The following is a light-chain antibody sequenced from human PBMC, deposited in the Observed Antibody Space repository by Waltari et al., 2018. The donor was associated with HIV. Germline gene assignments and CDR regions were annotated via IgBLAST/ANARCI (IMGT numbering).Light chain of an antibody. V-gene: IGKV1-39*01. CDR3: QQGYRTPYS. CDR1: QSSSTY. CDR2: GAS. J-gene: IGKJ2*03. Sequence: DIQMTQSPSSLSASVGDRVTITCRASQSSSTYLNWYQQKPGKAPTLLIYGASSLQSGVPSRFSGSGSGTDFTLTISSLQPEDFANYYCQQGYRTPYSFGQGTKLEI.